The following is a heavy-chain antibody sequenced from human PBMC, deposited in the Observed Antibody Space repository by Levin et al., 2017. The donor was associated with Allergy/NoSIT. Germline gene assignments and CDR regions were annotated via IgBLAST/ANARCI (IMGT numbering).Heavy chain of an antibody. J-gene: IGHJ6*02. D-gene: IGHD3-3*01. CDR1: GYTLTELS. CDR2: FDPEDGET. Sequence: ASVKVSCKVSGYTLTELSMHWVRQAPGKGLEWMGGFDPEDGETIYAQKFQGRVTMTEDTSTDTAYMELSSLRSEDTAVYYCATDRGFWSGYYIEGYYGMDVWGQGTTVTVSS. V-gene: IGHV1-24*01. CDR3: ATDRGFWSGYYIEGYYGMDV.